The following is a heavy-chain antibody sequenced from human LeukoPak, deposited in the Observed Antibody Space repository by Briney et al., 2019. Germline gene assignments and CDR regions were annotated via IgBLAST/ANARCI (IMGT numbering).Heavy chain of an antibody. CDR2: IISSSSYI. CDR1: GFTFSNYN. V-gene: IGHV3-21*01. D-gene: IGHD3-3*01. J-gene: IGHJ4*02. CDR3: ARDPAGTSYYDFWSGYYFDY. Sequence: GGSLRLSCAASGFTFSNYNINWVRQAPGKGLEWVSSIISSSSYIYYADSVKGRFTISRDNAKNSLYLQMNSLRAEDTAVYYCARDPAGTSYYDFWSGYYFDYWGQGTLVTVSS.